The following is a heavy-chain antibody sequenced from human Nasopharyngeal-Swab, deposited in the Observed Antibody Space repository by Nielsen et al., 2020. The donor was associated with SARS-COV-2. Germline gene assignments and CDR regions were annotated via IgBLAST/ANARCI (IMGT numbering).Heavy chain of an antibody. J-gene: IGHJ4*02. CDR2: LSSTGATI. CDR3: AKDRPTLTTKISEF. D-gene: IGHD1-1*01. V-gene: IGHV3-23*01. Sequence: VRQAPGKGLEWVSGLSSTGATIFYAESVRGRFTIARDNSNNTLSLHMNNVRADDTAVYYCAKDRPTLTTKISEFWGQGTLVTVSS.